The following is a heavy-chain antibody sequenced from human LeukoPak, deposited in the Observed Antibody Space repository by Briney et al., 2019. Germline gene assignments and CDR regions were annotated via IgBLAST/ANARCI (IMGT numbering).Heavy chain of an antibody. D-gene: IGHD3-22*01. Sequence: SETLSLTCTVSGGSISSYYWSWIRQPPGKGLEWIGYIYYSGSTNYNPSLKSRVTISVDTSKNQFSLKLSSVTAADTAVYYCATSIYYDSSFGAFDIWGQGTMVTVSS. J-gene: IGHJ3*02. CDR3: ATSIYYDSSFGAFDI. CDR1: GGSISSYY. V-gene: IGHV4-59*08. CDR2: IYYSGST.